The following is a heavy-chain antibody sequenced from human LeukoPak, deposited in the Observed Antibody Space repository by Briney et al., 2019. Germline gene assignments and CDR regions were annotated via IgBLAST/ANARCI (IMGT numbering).Heavy chain of an antibody. J-gene: IGHJ6*02. Sequence: ASVKVSCKASGGIFSSYAISWVRQAPGQGLEWMGGIIPIFGTANYAQKFQGRVTITADESTSTAYMELSSLRSEDTAVYYCARDSFLVSSSSMRYYYGMDVWGQGTTVTVSS. V-gene: IGHV1-69*13. CDR3: ARDSFLVSSSSMRYYYGMDV. D-gene: IGHD6-6*01. CDR1: GGIFSSYA. CDR2: IIPIFGTA.